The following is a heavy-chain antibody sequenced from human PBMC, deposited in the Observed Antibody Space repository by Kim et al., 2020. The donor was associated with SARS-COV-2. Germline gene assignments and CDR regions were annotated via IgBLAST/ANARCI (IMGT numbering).Heavy chain of an antibody. D-gene: IGHD2-8*02. Sequence: GGSLRLSCAASGFTFSSYSMNWVRQAPGKGLEWVSSISSSSSYIYYADSVKGRFTISRDNAKNSLYLQMNSLRAEDTAVYYCARDLRSGWWFDYWGQGTLVTVSS. V-gene: IGHV3-21*01. CDR2: ISSSSSYI. CDR1: GFTFSSYS. J-gene: IGHJ4*02. CDR3: ARDLRSGWWFDY.